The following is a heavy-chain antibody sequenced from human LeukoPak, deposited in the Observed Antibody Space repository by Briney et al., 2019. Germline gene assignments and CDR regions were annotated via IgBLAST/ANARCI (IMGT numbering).Heavy chain of an antibody. Sequence: ASVKVSCKASGYTFTGYYMHWVRQAPGQRLKCMGWINPNSGGTNYAQKFQGRVTMTRDTSISTAYMELSRLRSDDTAVYYCARDSGDTAMGAGGYWGQGTLVTVSS. CDR3: ARDSGDTAMGAGGY. CDR1: GYTFTGYY. J-gene: IGHJ4*02. CDR2: INPNSGGT. D-gene: IGHD5-18*01. V-gene: IGHV1-2*02.